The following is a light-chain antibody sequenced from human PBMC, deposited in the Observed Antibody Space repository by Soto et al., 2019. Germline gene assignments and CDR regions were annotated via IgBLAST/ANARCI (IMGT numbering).Light chain of an antibody. CDR1: SGHSSYA. Sequence: QLVLTQSPSASASLGASVKFTYTLSSGHSSYAIAWHQQQPEKGPRYLMKLNSDGSHSKGDGIPDRFSGSSSGAERYLTISSLHSEDEADYYCQTWGTGIQVFGGGTKLTVL. CDR3: QTWGTGIQV. CDR2: LNSDGSH. V-gene: IGLV4-69*01. J-gene: IGLJ2*01.